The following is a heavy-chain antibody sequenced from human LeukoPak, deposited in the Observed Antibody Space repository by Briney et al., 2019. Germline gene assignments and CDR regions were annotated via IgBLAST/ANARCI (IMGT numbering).Heavy chain of an antibody. CDR3: ARTREDWGVLWFGELGSHAFDI. V-gene: IGHV1-2*02. CDR1: GYTFTGFY. D-gene: IGHD3-10*01. J-gene: IGHJ3*02. CDR2: INPKSGVK. Sequence: ASVKVSCKASGYTFTGFYIHWVRQAPGQGLEWMGWINPKSGVKNYAQRFQGRVTMTRDTSISTAYMELSRLRSDDTAVYYCARTREDWGVLWFGELGSHAFDIWGQGTMVTVSS.